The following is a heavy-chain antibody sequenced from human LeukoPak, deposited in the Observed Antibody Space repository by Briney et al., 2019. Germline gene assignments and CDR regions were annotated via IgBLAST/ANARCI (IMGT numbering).Heavy chain of an antibody. CDR1: GFTFSSYA. CDR3: AAARYCSSTSCYFYYYYMDV. J-gene: IGHJ6*03. Sequence: GGSLRLSCAASGFTFSSYAMSWVRQAPGKGLEWVSVISGSGVGTYYADSVKGRFTISRDNAKNSLYLQMNSLRAEDTAVYYCAAARYCSSTSCYFYYYYMDVWGKGTTVTISS. V-gene: IGHV3-23*01. D-gene: IGHD2-2*01. CDR2: ISGSGVGT.